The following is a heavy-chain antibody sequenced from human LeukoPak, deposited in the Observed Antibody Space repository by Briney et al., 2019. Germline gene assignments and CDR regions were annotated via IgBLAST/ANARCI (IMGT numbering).Heavy chain of an antibody. CDR3: ARDRRYSSSSTRFDP. CDR2: ISAYNGNT. D-gene: IGHD6-6*01. V-gene: IGHV1-18*01. Sequence: ASVKVSCKASGYTFTSYGISWVRQAPGQGLEWMGWISAYNGNTSYAQKLQGRVTMTTDTSTSTAYMELRSLRSDDTAVYYCARDRRYSSSSTRFDPWGQGTLVTVSS. J-gene: IGHJ5*02. CDR1: GYTFTSYG.